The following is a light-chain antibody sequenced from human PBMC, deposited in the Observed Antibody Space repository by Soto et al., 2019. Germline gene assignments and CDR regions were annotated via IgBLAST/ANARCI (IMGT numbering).Light chain of an antibody. CDR1: QSVSANY. V-gene: IGKV3D-20*02. J-gene: IGKJ1*01. CDR2: DAS. Sequence: EIVMTQSPGTLSVSPGERATLSCRASQSVSANYLAWYQQKPGQAPRLLIYDASNRATGIPGRFSGSGSGTDFTLTISSLDPKDFAVYYCQQRSNWPGTFGLGTKVDIK. CDR3: QQRSNWPGT.